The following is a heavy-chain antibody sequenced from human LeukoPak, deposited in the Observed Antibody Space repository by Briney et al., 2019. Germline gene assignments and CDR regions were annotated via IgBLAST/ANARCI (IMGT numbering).Heavy chain of an antibody. CDR1: GYTFTGYY. J-gene: IGHJ4*02. Sequence: ASVKVSCKASGYTFTGYYMHWVRQAPGQGLEWMGWINPNSGGTNYAQKFQGRVTMTRDTSISTAYMELSRLRSDDTAVYYCARDLWGTGTTGDYWGQGTLDTVSS. CDR2: INPNSGGT. V-gene: IGHV1-2*02. D-gene: IGHD1-14*01. CDR3: ARDLWGTGTTGDY.